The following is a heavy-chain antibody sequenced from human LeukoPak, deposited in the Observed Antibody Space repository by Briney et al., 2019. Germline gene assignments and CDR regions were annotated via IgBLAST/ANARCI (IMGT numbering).Heavy chain of an antibody. D-gene: IGHD3-10*01. CDR3: AKDQVPVYYGSGSYYNAPDY. V-gene: IGHV3-43*02. J-gene: IGHJ4*02. CDR2: ISGDGGST. CDR1: GFTFDDYA. Sequence: QSGGSLRLSCAASGFTFDDYAMHWVRQAPGKGLEWVSLISGDGGSTYYADSVKGRFTISRGNSKNSLYLRMNSLRTEDTALYYCAKDQVPVYYGSGSYYNAPDYWGQGTLVTVSS.